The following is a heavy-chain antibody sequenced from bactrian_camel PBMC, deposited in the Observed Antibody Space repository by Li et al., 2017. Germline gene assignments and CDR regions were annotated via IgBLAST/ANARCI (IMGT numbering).Heavy chain of an antibody. Sequence: DVQLVESGGGLVQPGGSLRLSCVASGFTFSDGDMNWVRQAPGKGLEWVSGINSGDSAYYVDSVKGRFTGSRDNAKNTVYLQMNSLKPDDTAVYYCVRTDDYWGQGTQVTVS. J-gene: IGHJ4*01. CDR1: GFTFSDGD. CDR2: INSGDSA. CDR3: VRTDDY. V-gene: IGHV3S40*01.